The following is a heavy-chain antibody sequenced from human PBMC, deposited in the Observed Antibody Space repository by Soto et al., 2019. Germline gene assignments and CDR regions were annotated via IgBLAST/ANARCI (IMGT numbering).Heavy chain of an antibody. CDR2: TYYRSKWYN. V-gene: IGHV6-1*01. D-gene: IGHD2-8*02. J-gene: IGHJ6*02. CDR3: ARVAPTGHGMNV. Sequence: SQTLSLTCVISGDSVSSNSAVWNWIRQSPSRGLEWLGRTYYRSKWYNDYAVSVKSRITINPDTSKNQFSLQLNSVTPEDTAVYFCARVAPTGHGMNVWGQGTTVTVSS. CDR1: GDSVSSNSAV.